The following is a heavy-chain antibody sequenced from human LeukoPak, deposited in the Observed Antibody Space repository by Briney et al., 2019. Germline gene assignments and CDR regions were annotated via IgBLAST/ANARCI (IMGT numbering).Heavy chain of an antibody. CDR3: ASPSSPDDSSGYYPVY. D-gene: IGHD3-22*01. J-gene: IGHJ4*02. Sequence: GGSLKISCKGSGYSFTSYWIGWVRQMPGKGLEWMGIIYPGDSDTRYSPSFQGQVTISADKSISTAYLQWSSLKASDTAMYYCASPSSPDDSSGYYPVYWGQGTLVTVSS. CDR1: GYSFTSYW. CDR2: IYPGDSDT. V-gene: IGHV5-51*01.